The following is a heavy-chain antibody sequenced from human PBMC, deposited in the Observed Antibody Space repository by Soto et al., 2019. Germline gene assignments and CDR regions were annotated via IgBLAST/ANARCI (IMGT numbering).Heavy chain of an antibody. CDR2: IYYSGST. V-gene: IGHV4-59*01. CDR3: ARDRELFHY. Sequence: SETLSLTCTVSGGSISSYYWSWIRQPPGKGLEWIGYIYYSGSTNYSPSLKSRVTISVDTSKNQFSLKLSSVTAADTAVYYCARDRELFHYWGQGTLVTVSS. J-gene: IGHJ4*02. D-gene: IGHD1-7*01. CDR1: GGSISSYY.